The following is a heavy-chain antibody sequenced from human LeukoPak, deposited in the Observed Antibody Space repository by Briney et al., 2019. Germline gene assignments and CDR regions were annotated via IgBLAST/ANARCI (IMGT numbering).Heavy chain of an antibody. CDR2: ISAYNGNT. CDR1: GYTFTSYG. Sequence: GASVKVSCKASGYTFTSYGIRWVRQAPGQGLEWMGWISAYNGNTNYAQKLQGRVTMTTDTSTSTAYMELRSLRSDDTAVYYCARDGGYCSGGSCYSNWFDPWGQGTLVTVSS. CDR3: ARDGGYCSGGSCYSNWFDP. V-gene: IGHV1-18*01. J-gene: IGHJ5*02. D-gene: IGHD2-15*01.